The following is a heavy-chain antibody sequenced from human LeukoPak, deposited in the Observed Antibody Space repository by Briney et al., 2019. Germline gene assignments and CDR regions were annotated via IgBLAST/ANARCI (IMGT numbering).Heavy chain of an antibody. CDR2: IYYSGST. D-gene: IGHD3-10*01. V-gene: IGHV4-59*01. CDR1: GGSISSYY. Sequence: PSDTLSLTCTVSGGSISSYYWSWIRQPPGKGLEWIGYIYYSGSTNYNPSLKSRVTISVDTSKNQFSLKLSSVTAADTAVYYCARDVGSRFDYWGQGTLVTVSS. CDR3: ARDVGSRFDY. J-gene: IGHJ4*02.